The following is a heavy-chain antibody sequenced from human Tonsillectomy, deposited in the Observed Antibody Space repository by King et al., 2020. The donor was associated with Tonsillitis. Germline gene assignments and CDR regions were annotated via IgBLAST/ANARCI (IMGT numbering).Heavy chain of an antibody. D-gene: IGHD4/OR15-4a*01. CDR1: GFTFSSYG. CDR2: ICYDGSNK. J-gene: IGHJ3*02. CDR3: ARANFSSDAFDI. V-gene: IGHV3-33*01. Sequence: VQLVESGGGVVQPGRSLRLSCVASGFTFSSYGMQWVRQAPGKGLEWVAVICYDGSNKYYADSVKGRFTISRDNSKNTLYLQMNSLRAEDTAVYYCARANFSSDAFDIWGQGTMVTVSS.